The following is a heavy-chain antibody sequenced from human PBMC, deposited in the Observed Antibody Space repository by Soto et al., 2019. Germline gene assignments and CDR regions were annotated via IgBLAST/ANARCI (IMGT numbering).Heavy chain of an antibody. CDR1: GFSLSTSGVG. CDR2: IYWDDDK. Sequence: KESGPALVKPTQTLTLTCTFSGFSLSTSGVGVGWLRQPPGKALEWLALIYWDDDKRYRPSLKSRLTITKDTSKNQVVLTMTNMDPVDTATYCCAHRRGLLATGQGWYFDFWGRGTLVTVSS. J-gene: IGHJ2*01. CDR3: AHRRGLLATGQGWYFDF. D-gene: IGHD5-12*01. V-gene: IGHV2-5*02.